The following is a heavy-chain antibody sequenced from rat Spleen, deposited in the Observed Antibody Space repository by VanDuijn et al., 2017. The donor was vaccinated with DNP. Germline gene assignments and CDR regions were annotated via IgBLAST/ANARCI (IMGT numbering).Heavy chain of an antibody. CDR1: GYSITSNHK. J-gene: IGHJ2*01. CDR3: AVQLGVFDY. Sequence: EVQLQESGPGLVKPSQSLSLTCSVTGYSITSNHKWSWIRKFPGNELEWMGYINNAGSTNYNPSLKGRFSITRDTSKNQFFLQVNSVGNEDTATYYCAVQLGVFDYWGQVVMVIVSS. D-gene: IGHD5-1*01. V-gene: IGHV3-3*01. CDR2: INNAGST.